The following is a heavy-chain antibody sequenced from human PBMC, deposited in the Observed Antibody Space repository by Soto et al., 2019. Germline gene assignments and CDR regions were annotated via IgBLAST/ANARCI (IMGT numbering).Heavy chain of an antibody. V-gene: IGHV4-59*01. D-gene: IGHD3-3*01. CDR1: GGSISSYF. CDR3: ASDSSGYHYYYMDV. J-gene: IGHJ6*03. CDR2: IYYSGST. Sequence: SETLSLTCTVSGGSISSYFWSWIRQPPGKGLEWIGYIYYSGSTNYNPSLKSRVIISVDTSKNQFSLKLSSVTAADTAVYYCASDSSGYHYYYMDVWGKGTTVTVS.